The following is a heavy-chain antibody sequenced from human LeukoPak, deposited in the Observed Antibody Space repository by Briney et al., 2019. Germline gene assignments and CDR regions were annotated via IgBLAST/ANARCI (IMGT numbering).Heavy chain of an antibody. CDR3: ARDRIQLWVDDAFDI. V-gene: IGHV1-2*02. CDR2: INPNSGGT. D-gene: IGHD5-18*01. Sequence: ASVKVSCKASGYTFSGYYMHWVRQAPGHGLEWVGWINPNSGGTNYAQKFQGRVTMSRDTSISTAYMELCRLRSDDTAVYYCARDRIQLWVDDAFDIWGQGTMVTVSS. CDR1: GYTFSGYY. J-gene: IGHJ3*02.